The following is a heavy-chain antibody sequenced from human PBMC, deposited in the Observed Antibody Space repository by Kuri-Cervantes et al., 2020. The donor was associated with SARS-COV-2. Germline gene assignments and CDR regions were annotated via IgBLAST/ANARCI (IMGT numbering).Heavy chain of an antibody. CDR1: GFTFSGSA. CDR2: IRSKANSYAT. CDR3: TRGTSQTYYYYYYMDV. Sequence: GESLKISCAASGFTFSGSAMHWVRQASGKGLGWVGRIRSKANSYATAYAASVKGRFTISRDDSKNTAYLQMNSLKTEDTAVYYCTRGTSQTYYYYYYMDVWGKGTTVTVSS. V-gene: IGHV3-73*01. J-gene: IGHJ6*03. D-gene: IGHD2-2*01.